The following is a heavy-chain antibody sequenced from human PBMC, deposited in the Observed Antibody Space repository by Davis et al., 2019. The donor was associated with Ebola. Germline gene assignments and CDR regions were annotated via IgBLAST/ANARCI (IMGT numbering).Heavy chain of an antibody. CDR3: ARVATEIHDAFDI. Sequence: SETLSLTCTVSGYSISSGYYWGWIRQPPGKGLEWIGSIYHSGSTYYNPSLKSRVTLSVDTSKNQFSLKLSSVTAADTAVYYCARVATEIHDAFDIWGQGTMVTVSS. CDR2: IYHSGST. D-gene: IGHD5-12*01. V-gene: IGHV4-38-2*02. J-gene: IGHJ3*02. CDR1: GYSISSGYY.